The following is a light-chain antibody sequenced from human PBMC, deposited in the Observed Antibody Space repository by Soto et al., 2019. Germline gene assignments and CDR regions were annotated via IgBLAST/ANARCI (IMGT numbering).Light chain of an antibody. CDR2: VAD. V-gene: IGLV1-47*02. J-gene: IGLJ1*01. Sequence: QSGLTQPPSASGTPGQRVTISCSGSNSNIVNNHVYWYRHLPGTAPRLLIYVADQRQSGVPDRFSGSKSGTSASRSISVLRSDDDADYYCPAWDASLSAFVFATRTKVTVL. CDR1: NSNIVNNH. CDR3: PAWDASLSAFV.